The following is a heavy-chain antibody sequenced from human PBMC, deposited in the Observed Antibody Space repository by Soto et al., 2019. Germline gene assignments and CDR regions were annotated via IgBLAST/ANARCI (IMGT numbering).Heavy chain of an antibody. J-gene: IGHJ3*02. Sequence: ASVKVACKASGYTFTSYGISWVRQAPGQGLEWMGWISTYNGNTNFAQKLQGRVTMTTDTSTSTAYMELRSLRSDDTAVYYCARDPYDFWSGYRQSDFDIWGQGTMVTVSS. CDR2: ISTYNGNT. CDR3: ARDPYDFWSGYRQSDFDI. D-gene: IGHD3-3*01. CDR1: GYTFTSYG. V-gene: IGHV1-18*01.